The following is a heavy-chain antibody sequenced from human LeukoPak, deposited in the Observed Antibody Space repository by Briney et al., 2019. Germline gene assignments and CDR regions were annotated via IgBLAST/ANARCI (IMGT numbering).Heavy chain of an antibody. CDR1: GGSFSGYY. Sequence: SETLSLTCAVYGGSFSGYYWSWIPQPLGKGLEWIGEINHSGSTNYNPSLKSRVTISVDTSKNQFSLKLSSVTAADTAVYYCARGRRKSYYDSSGCYDYWGQGTLVTVSS. D-gene: IGHD3-22*01. J-gene: IGHJ4*02. V-gene: IGHV4-34*01. CDR2: INHSGST. CDR3: ARGRRKSYYDSSGCYDY.